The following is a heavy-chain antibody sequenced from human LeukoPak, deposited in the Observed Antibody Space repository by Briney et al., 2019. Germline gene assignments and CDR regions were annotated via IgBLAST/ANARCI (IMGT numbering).Heavy chain of an antibody. CDR1: GFTFSSYA. CDR3: ASHDIVVVVAATH. Sequence: PGGSLRLSCAASGFTFSSYAMHWVRQAPGKGLEWVAVISYDGSNKYYADSVKGRFTISRDNSKNTLYLQMNSLRAEDTAEYYCASHDIVVVVAATHWGQGTLVTVSS. V-gene: IGHV3-30-3*01. J-gene: IGHJ4*02. CDR2: ISYDGSNK. D-gene: IGHD2-15*01.